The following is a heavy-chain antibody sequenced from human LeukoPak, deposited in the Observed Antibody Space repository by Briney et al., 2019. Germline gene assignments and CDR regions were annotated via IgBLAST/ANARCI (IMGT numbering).Heavy chain of an antibody. V-gene: IGHV1-69*04. D-gene: IGHD6-19*01. CDR3: ARETEWLVETYYYYGMDV. J-gene: IGHJ6*02. CDR2: IIPILGIA. CDR1: GGTFSSYT. Sequence: EASVKVSCKASGGTFSSYTISWVRQAPEQGLEWMGRIIPILGIANYAQKFQGRVTITADKSTSTAYMELSSLRSGDTAVYYCARETEWLVETYYYYGMDVWGQGTTVTVSS.